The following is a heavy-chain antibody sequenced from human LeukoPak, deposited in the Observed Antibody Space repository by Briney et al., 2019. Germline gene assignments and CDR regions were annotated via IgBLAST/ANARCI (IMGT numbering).Heavy chain of an antibody. CDR1: GFTFSNYL. CDR3: ARDFLPGIAAAGAFDY. CDR2: ISTDGSFT. J-gene: IGHJ4*02. D-gene: IGHD6-13*01. Sequence: GGSLRLSCAASGFTFSNYLMHWVRQTPGKGLVWISRISTDGSFTNYADSVKGRFSISRDNAKNTLYLQMNSLRVEDTAVYYCARDFLPGIAAAGAFDYWGQGTLVTVSS. V-gene: IGHV3-74*01.